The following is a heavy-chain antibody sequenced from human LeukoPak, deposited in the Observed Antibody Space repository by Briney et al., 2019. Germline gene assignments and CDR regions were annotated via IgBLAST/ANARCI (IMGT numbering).Heavy chain of an antibody. Sequence: GASVKVSCKASGYTFTSYGISWVRQAPGQGLEWMGWISAYNGNTNYAQKLQGRVTMTTDTSTSTNYMELRSLRSDDTAVYYCARSMYQVGAFDIWGQETMVTVAS. CDR3: ARSMYQVGAFDI. CDR2: ISAYNGNT. D-gene: IGHD2-2*01. J-gene: IGHJ3*02. CDR1: GYTFTSYG. V-gene: IGHV1-18*01.